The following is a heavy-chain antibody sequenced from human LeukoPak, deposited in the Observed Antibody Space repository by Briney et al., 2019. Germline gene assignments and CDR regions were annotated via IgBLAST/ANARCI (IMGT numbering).Heavy chain of an antibody. V-gene: IGHV1-46*01. Sequence: ASVKVSCKASGYNFTNYYMHWVRQAPGQGLEWMGIINPSGGSTSYAQKFQGRVTMTRDTSTSTVYMELSSLRSEDTAVYYCARGRYYDSAQDAFDIWGLGTMVTVSS. CDR1: GYNFTNYY. D-gene: IGHD3-22*01. CDR3: ARGRYYDSAQDAFDI. CDR2: INPSGGST. J-gene: IGHJ3*02.